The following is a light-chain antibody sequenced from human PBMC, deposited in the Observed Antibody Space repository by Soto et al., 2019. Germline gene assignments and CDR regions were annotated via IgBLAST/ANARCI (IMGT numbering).Light chain of an antibody. V-gene: IGLV2-8*01. CDR3: SSYTSSSLYV. CDR2: EVS. J-gene: IGLJ1*01. CDR1: SSDVGGYNY. Sequence: QSVLTQPPSASGSPGQSVTISCTGTSSDVGGYNYVSWYQQHPGKAPKLMIYEVSKRPSGVPDRFSGSKSGNTASLTVSGLRAEDEADYYCSSYTSSSLYVFGTGTKVTVL.